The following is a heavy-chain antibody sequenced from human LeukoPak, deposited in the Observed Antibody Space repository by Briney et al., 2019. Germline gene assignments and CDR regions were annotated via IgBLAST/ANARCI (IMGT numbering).Heavy chain of an antibody. J-gene: IGHJ4*02. D-gene: IGHD3-3*01. CDR2: LDPEDGET. Sequence: ASVKVSCKVSRYTLTELCMYWVRQAPGKGLEWMGGLDPEDGETIYAQRFQGRVTMTEDTSTDTAYMELSSLRSEDTAVYYCATLLKVDFRSGYNPNFHYWGQGTLVAVSS. CDR3: ATLLKVDFRSGYNPNFHY. CDR1: RYTLTELC. V-gene: IGHV1-24*01.